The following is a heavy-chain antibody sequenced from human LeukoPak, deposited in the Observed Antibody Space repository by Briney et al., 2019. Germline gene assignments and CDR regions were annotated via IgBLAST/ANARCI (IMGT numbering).Heavy chain of an antibody. J-gene: IGHJ4*02. CDR3: ARESHNVAWHLGGY. CDR2: INPTRGSA. D-gene: IGHD3-22*01. V-gene: IGHV1-46*01. CDR1: GYTFTTYY. Sequence: GASAKVSCMASGYTFTTYYIHWVRPAPGQGLEWMGMINPTRGSASYAQKFQDRVTMTRDTSTSTVYMELSGLTSEDTAVYYCARESHNVAWHLGGYWGQGTLVTVSS.